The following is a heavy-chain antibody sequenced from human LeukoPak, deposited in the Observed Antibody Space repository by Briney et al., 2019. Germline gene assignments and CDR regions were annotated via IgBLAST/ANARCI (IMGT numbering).Heavy chain of an antibody. D-gene: IGHD3-10*01. V-gene: IGHV3-30*18. CDR1: GFTFSSYG. Sequence: GGSLRLSCAASGFTFSSYGMHWVRQAPGKGLEWVAVISYDGSNKYYADSVKGRFTISRDNSKNTLYLQMNSLRAEDTAVYYCAKKRRQVWLGEDYYGMDVWGKGTTVTVSS. CDR2: ISYDGSNK. CDR3: AKKRRQVWLGEDYYGMDV. J-gene: IGHJ6*04.